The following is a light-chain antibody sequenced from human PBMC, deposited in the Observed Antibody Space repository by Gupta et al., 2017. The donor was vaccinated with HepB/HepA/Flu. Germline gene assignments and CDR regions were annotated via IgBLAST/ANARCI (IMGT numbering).Light chain of an antibody. V-gene: IGKV2-28*01. CDR2: LGS. J-gene: IGKJ1*01. CDR1: QSLLHSNGKTY. Sequence: DIVMTPSPLSLPVTPGEPASISCRSSQSLLHSNGKTYLDWYVQKPGQPPQVLIYLGSNRASGVPDRFSGSGSGTEFTLKISRVEAEDVGVYYCMQALQTPAFGQGTKVEIK. CDR3: MQALQTPA.